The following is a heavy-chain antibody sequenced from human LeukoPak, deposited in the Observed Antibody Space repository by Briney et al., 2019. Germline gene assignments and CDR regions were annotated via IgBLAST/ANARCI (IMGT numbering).Heavy chain of an antibody. D-gene: IGHD3-10*01. CDR3: TKDYYYGSGSCDY. CDR2: ISGDGGST. J-gene: IGHJ4*02. V-gene: IGHV3-43*02. Sequence: PGGSLRLSCAASGFTFDDYGMSWVRQAPGKGLEWVSLISGDGGSTYYADSVKGRFTISRDNSKNSLYLQMNSLRTEDTALYYCTKDYYYGSGSCDYWGQGTLVTVSS. CDR1: GFTFDDYG.